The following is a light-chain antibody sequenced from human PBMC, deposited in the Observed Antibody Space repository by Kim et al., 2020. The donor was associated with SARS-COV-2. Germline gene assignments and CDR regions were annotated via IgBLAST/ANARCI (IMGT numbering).Light chain of an antibody. V-gene: IGKV1-39*01. J-gene: IGKJ4*01. CDR2: AAS. CDR1: QRISSY. Sequence: ASVGVRVTITCRASQRISSYLNWYQQKPGKAPKLLIYAASSLQSGVPSRFSGSGSGTDFTLTISSLQPEDFATYYCQQSYSTPLTFGGGTKVDIK. CDR3: QQSYSTPLT.